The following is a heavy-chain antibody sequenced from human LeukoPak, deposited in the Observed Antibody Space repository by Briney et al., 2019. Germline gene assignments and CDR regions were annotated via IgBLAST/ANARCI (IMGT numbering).Heavy chain of an antibody. V-gene: IGHV4-39*07. D-gene: IGHD3-16*01. CDR3: VRHLPAVGVIGIFDY. Sequence: PSETLSLTCTVSGVSISSSSYYWGWIRQPPGKGLEWIGSIYYSGSTYYNPTLKSRLTMSVDTSNNQFSLNVTSVTAADTAVYYCVRHLPAVGVIGIFDYWGQGTLVTVSS. CDR2: IYYSGST. J-gene: IGHJ4*02. CDR1: GVSISSSSYY.